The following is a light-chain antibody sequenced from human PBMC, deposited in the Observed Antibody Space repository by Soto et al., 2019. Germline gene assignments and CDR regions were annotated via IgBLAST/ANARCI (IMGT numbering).Light chain of an antibody. CDR3: QQYGSSLWT. CDR2: VAS. J-gene: IGKJ1*01. Sequence: EIVLTQSPGTLSLSPGERATLSCRASQSVSSSYLAWYQQKPGQAPRLLIYVASSRATRIPDRFSGSGSGTDFTLTISRLEPEDFAVYYCQQYGSSLWTFGQGTKVEIK. CDR1: QSVSSSY. V-gene: IGKV3-20*01.